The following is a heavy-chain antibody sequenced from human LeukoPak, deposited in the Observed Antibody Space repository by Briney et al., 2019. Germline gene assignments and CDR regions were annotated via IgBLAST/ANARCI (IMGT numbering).Heavy chain of an antibody. J-gene: IGHJ5*02. D-gene: IGHD3-10*02. V-gene: IGHV3-23*01. CDR1: GFTFSSYA. CDR3: AKAVTMWQLTGSWFDP. Sequence: GGSLRLSCAASGFTFSSYAMSWVRQAPGKGLEWVSAISGSGGSTYYADSVKGRFTISRDNSKNTLYLQMNSLRAEDTAVYYCAKAVTMWQLTGSWFDPWGQGTLVTVSS. CDR2: ISGSGGST.